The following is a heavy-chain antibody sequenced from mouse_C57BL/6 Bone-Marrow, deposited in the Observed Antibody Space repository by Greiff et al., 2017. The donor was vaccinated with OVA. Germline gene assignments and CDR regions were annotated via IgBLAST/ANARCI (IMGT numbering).Heavy chain of an antibody. Sequence: EVQLQQSGPELVKPGASVKISCKASGYTFTDYYMNWVKQSHGKSLEWIGDINPNNGGTSYNQKFKGKATLTVDKSSSTAYMELRSLTSEDSAVYYCARSDYLTAYWGQGTLVTVSA. D-gene: IGHD2-4*01. CDR1: GYTFTDYY. CDR3: ARSDYLTAY. V-gene: IGHV1-26*01. J-gene: IGHJ3*01. CDR2: INPNNGGT.